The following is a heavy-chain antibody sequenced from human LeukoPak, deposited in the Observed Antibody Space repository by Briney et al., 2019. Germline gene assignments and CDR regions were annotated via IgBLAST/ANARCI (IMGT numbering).Heavy chain of an antibody. J-gene: IGHJ5*02. CDR2: INSDGSST. CDR1: GFTFSSYW. D-gene: IGHD3-9*01. V-gene: IGHV3-74*01. Sequence: PGGSLRLSCAASGFTFSSYWMHWVRQAPGKGLVWVSRINSDGSSTSYADSVKGRFTISRDNAKNTLYLQMNSLRAEDTAVYYCARAGGTYYDILTGYYGSNWFDPWGQGTLVTVSS. CDR3: ARAGGTYYDILTGYYGSNWFDP.